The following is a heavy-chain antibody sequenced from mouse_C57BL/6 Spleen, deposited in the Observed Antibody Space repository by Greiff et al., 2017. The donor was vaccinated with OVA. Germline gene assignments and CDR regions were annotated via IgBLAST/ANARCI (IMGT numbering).Heavy chain of an antibody. V-gene: IGHV1-19*01. CDR2: INPYNGGT. D-gene: IGHD1-1*01. Sequence: EVKLMESGPVLVKPGASVKMSCKASGYTFTDYYMNWVKQSHVKSLEWIGVINPYNGGTSYNQKFKGKATLTVDKSSSTAYMELNSLTSEDSAVYYCARGNYYGSSPYAMDYWGQGTSVTVSS. CDR1: GYTFTDYY. CDR3: ARGNYYGSSPYAMDY. J-gene: IGHJ4*01.